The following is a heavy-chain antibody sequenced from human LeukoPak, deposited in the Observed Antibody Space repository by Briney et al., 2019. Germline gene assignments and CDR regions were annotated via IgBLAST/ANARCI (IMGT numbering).Heavy chain of an antibody. CDR3: ARDRYYYDSSGSIADV. V-gene: IGHV4-34*01. Sequence: SETLSLTCAVYGGSFSGYYWSWIRQPPGKGLEWIGEINPSGSTNYNSSLKRRVTISVDTSKNQFSLKLSSVTAADTAVYYCARDRYYYDSSGSIADVWGKGTTVTISS. CDR1: GGSFSGYY. CDR2: INPSGST. J-gene: IGHJ6*04. D-gene: IGHD3-22*01.